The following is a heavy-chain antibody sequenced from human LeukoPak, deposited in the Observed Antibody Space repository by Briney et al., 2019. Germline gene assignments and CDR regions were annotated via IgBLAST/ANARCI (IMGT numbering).Heavy chain of an antibody. Sequence: GASVKVSCKASGYTFTSYGISRVRQAPGQGLEWMGWISAYNGNTNYAQKLQGRVTMTTDTSTSTAYMELRSLRSDDTAVYYCARDLGSYYDSSGYNDYWGQGTLVTVSS. CDR3: ARDLGSYYDSSGYNDY. V-gene: IGHV1-18*01. J-gene: IGHJ4*02. CDR1: GYTFTSYG. CDR2: ISAYNGNT. D-gene: IGHD3-22*01.